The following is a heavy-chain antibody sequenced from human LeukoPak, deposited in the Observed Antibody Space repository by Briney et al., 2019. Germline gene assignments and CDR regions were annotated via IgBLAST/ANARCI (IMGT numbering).Heavy chain of an antibody. J-gene: IGHJ4*02. CDR3: ARAAYCGGDCYSDY. V-gene: IGHV1-2*02. Sequence: ASVKVSCKASGYTFTGYYMHWVRQAPGQGLEWMGWINPNSGGTNYAQKFQGRVTMTRDTSISTAYMELSRLRSDDTAVYYCARAAYCGGDCYSDYWGQGTLVTVSS. D-gene: IGHD2-21*01. CDR1: GYTFTGYY. CDR2: INPNSGGT.